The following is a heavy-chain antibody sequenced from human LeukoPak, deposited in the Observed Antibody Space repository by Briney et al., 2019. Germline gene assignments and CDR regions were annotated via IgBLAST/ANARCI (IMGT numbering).Heavy chain of an antibody. CDR1: GFTFSSYN. J-gene: IGHJ6*02. Sequence: GGSLRLSCAASGFTFSSYNMNWVRQAPGKGLEWVSAISSSSSYIYYADSVKGRFTISRDNAKNSLYLQMNSLRAEDTAVYYCARDEFYYYYAMDVWGQGTTVTVSS. CDR3: ARDEFYYYYAMDV. V-gene: IGHV3-21*01. CDR2: ISSSSSYI.